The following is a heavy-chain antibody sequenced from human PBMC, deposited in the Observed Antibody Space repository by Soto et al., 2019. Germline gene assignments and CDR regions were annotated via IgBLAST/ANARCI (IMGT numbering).Heavy chain of an antibody. D-gene: IGHD3-9*01. J-gene: IGHJ6*02. CDR1: GGTFSSYA. CDR3: ARVAYDILTGYSDYYYYYGMDV. V-gene: IGHV1-69*06. CDR2: IIPIFGTA. Sequence: SVKVSCKASGGTFSSYAISWVRQAPGQGLEWMGGIIPIFGTANYAQKFQGRVTITADKSTSTAYMGLSSLRSEDTAVYYCARVAYDILTGYSDYYYYYGMDVWGQGTTVTVSS.